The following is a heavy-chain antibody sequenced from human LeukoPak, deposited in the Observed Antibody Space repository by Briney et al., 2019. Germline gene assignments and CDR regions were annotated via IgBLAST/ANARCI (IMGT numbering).Heavy chain of an antibody. CDR2: LYNTGNT. Sequence: SETLSLTCSVSGGSIGSFYWSWIRQPAEKGLEWIGRLYNTGNTDYNPSLKSRVTTSLDMSQNQFSLRLKSLTAADTAVYWCVRDRGLGRGFGPWGHGTLVTVSS. V-gene: IGHV4-4*07. CDR1: GGSIGSFY. J-gene: IGHJ5*02. CDR3: VRDRGLGRGFGP. D-gene: IGHD3-16*01.